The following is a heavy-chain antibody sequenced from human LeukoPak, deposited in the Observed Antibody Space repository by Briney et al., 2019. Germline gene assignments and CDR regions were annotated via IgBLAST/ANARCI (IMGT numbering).Heavy chain of an antibody. D-gene: IGHD3-10*01. Sequence: GGSLRLSCAASGFTFSSYDMSWVRQAPGKGLEWVSAISGSGGSTYYADSVKGRFTISRDNSKNTLYLQMNSLRAEDTAVYYCAKGRIPGYYYGSGSYGGAFDYWGQGTLVTVSS. CDR1: GFTFSSYD. CDR2: ISGSGGST. CDR3: AKGRIPGYYYGSGSYGGAFDY. V-gene: IGHV3-23*01. J-gene: IGHJ4*02.